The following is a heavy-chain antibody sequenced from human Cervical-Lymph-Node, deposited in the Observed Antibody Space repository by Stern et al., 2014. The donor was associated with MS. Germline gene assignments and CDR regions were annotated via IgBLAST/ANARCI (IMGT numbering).Heavy chain of an antibody. CDR3: ARDKGYTSSLGYWFDP. Sequence: QVQLQESGPGLVKPSGTLSLTCAVSGGSVISGNWWSWVRQPPGKGLEWIGEIFHSETTHFNPSFKSRVTISIDKPQHQLSLKPTFGTAADTAVYYCARDKGYTSSLGYWFDPWGQGTLVTVSS. CDR1: GGSVISGNW. J-gene: IGHJ5*02. V-gene: IGHV4-4*02. D-gene: IGHD6-19*01. CDR2: IFHSETT.